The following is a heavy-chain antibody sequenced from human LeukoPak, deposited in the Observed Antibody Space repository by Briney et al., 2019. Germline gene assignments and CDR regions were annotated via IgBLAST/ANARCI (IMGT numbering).Heavy chain of an antibody. Sequence: GGSLRLSCAASGFTFSNAWMSWVRQAPGKGLEWVGRIKSKTDGGTTDYAAPVKDRFTISRDDPKNTVYLQMNSLRAEDTAVYYCARGDSSGHYLNYWGQGTLVTVSS. D-gene: IGHD6-19*01. J-gene: IGHJ4*02. CDR2: IKSKTDGGTT. CDR1: GFTFSNAW. V-gene: IGHV3-15*01. CDR3: ARGDSSGHYLNY.